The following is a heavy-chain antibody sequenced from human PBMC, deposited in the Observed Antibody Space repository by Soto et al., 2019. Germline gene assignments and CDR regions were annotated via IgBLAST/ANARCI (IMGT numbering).Heavy chain of an antibody. V-gene: IGHV1-2*04. J-gene: IGHJ6*02. Sequence: GASVKFSCKASGYTFTGYYMHWVRQAPGQGLEWMGWINPNSGGTNYAQKFQGWVTMTRDTSISTAYMELSRLRSDDTAVYYCARDLNGYYDSSGYHRPRGMDVWGQGTTVTVSS. CDR3: ARDLNGYYDSSGYHRPRGMDV. CDR1: GYTFTGYY. CDR2: INPNSGGT. D-gene: IGHD3-22*01.